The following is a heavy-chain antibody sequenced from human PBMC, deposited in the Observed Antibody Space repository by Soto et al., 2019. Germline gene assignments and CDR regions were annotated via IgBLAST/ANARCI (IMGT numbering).Heavy chain of an antibody. D-gene: IGHD2-21*02. Sequence: GGSLRLSCAASGFTVSSNYMSWVRQAPGKGLEWVSVIYSGGSTYYADSVKGRFTISRDNSMNTLYPQMNSLRAEDTAVYYCARKAYCGGDCYTPGNAFDIWGQGTMVTVSS. V-gene: IGHV3-66*01. CDR2: IYSGGST. CDR3: ARKAYCGGDCYTPGNAFDI. J-gene: IGHJ3*02. CDR1: GFTVSSNY.